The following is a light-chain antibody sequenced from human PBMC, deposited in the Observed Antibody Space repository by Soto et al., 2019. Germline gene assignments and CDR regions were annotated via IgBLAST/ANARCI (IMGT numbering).Light chain of an antibody. J-gene: IGKJ4*01. Sequence: EIVLTQSPGTLSLSPGARATLSCRASQSVGNNNLAWYQQKPGQAPRFLIYDASSRATGIPDRFSGSGSGTDFTLTISRLEPEDFAVYYCQQYGSPPLTFGGGTKVEIK. CDR1: QSVGNNN. CDR3: QQYGSPPLT. V-gene: IGKV3-20*01. CDR2: DAS.